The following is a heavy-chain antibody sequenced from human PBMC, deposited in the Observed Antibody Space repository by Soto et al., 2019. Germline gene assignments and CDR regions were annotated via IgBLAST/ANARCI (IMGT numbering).Heavy chain of an antibody. V-gene: IGHV1-18*01. CDR2: ISAYNGHT. CDR1: GYTFNNYG. J-gene: IGHJ4*02. Sequence: GASVKVSCKPSGYTFNNYGVTWVRQAPGQGLEWMGWISAYNGHTNYAQNLQGRVTMTTDTSTSTAYMELRSLRSDDTAVYYCARVSPVDYGSRVYFDLCGQGTLVTVSS. CDR3: ARVSPVDYGSRVYFDL. D-gene: IGHD3-10*01.